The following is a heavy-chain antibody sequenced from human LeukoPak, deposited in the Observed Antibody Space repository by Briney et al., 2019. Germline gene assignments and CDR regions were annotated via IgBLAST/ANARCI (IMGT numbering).Heavy chain of an antibody. CDR3: ARDPPYSSGWPSFDY. D-gene: IGHD6-19*01. V-gene: IGHV3-33*01. Sequence: GRSLRLSCAASGFTFSSYGMHWVRQAPGKGLEWVAVIWYDGSNKYYADSVKGRFTISRDNSKNTLYLQMNSLRAEDTAVYYCARDPPYSSGWPSFDYWGQGTLVTVSS. J-gene: IGHJ4*02. CDR1: GFTFSSYG. CDR2: IWYDGSNK.